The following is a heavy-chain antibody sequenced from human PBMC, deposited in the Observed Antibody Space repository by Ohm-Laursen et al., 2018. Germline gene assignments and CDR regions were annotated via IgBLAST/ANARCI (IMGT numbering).Heavy chain of an antibody. J-gene: IGHJ4*02. CDR3: AREGNDSSGYYYGY. V-gene: IGHV1-46*01. CDR1: GYTFSTYD. D-gene: IGHD3-22*01. Sequence: ASVKVSCKASGYTFSTYDITWVRQAPGQGLEWMGIINPSGGSTSYAQKFQGRVTMTRDTSTSTVYMELSSLRSEDTAVYYCAREGNDSSGYYYGYWGQGTLVTVSS. CDR2: INPSGGST.